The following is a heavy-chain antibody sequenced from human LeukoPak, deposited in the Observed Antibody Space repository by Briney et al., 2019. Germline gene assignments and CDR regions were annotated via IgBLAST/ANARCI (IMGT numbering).Heavy chain of an antibody. J-gene: IGHJ6*02. D-gene: IGHD6-13*01. CDR2: INPNSGGT. CDR3: ASPAAGSPYYYYGMDV. V-gene: IGHV1-2*02. CDR1: GYTFTGYY. Sequence: ASVEVSCKASGYTFTGYYMHWVRQAPGQGLEWMGWINPNSGGTNYAQKFQGRVTMTRDTSISTAYMELSRLRSDDTAVYYCASPAAGSPYYYYGMDVWGQGTTVTVSS.